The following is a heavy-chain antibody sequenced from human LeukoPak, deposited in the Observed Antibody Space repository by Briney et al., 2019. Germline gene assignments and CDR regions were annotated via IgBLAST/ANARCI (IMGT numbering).Heavy chain of an antibody. J-gene: IGHJ6*02. V-gene: IGHV4-30-4*01. Sequence: SETLSLTCTVSGGSISSGDYYWSWIRQPPGKGLEWIGYIYYSGSTYYNPSLKSRVTISVDTSKNQFSLKLSSVTAADTAVYYCARESYGDYYYYGMDVWGQGTMVTVSS. D-gene: IGHD4-17*01. CDR3: ARESYGDYYYYGMDV. CDR1: GGSISSGDYY. CDR2: IYYSGST.